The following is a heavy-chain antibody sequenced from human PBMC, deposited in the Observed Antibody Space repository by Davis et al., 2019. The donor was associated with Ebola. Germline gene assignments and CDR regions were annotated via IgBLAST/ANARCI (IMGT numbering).Heavy chain of an antibody. CDR1: GFIFSKWG. CDR2: ISMRGDST. CDR3: VRIGRGYSFGQGFDP. J-gene: IGHJ5*02. V-gene: IGHV3-23*01. D-gene: IGHD5-12*01. Sequence: GESLKISCAPSGFIFSKWGMTWVRQTAGKGLECVAAISMRGDSTDYADSVKDRFTISKDDSKSTLYLQLNRLRPEDTALYYCVRIGRGYSFGQGFDPWGQGTLVIVSS.